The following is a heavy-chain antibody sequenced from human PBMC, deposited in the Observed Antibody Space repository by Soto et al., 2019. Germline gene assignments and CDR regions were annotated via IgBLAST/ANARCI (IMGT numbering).Heavy chain of an antibody. CDR1: GGTFSTSA. CDR3: ATECGHRPVAGSEAFDV. Sequence: QVQLVQSGAEVTTTGSSVKVSCKASGGTFSTSAISWVRQAPGHGLEWVGGIVPMYNTPVYAQSFQDRVTITADESTTTAFMELTSLMSQDTALYFCATECGHRPVAGSEAFDVWGQGTLVAVAS. J-gene: IGHJ3*01. V-gene: IGHV1-69*01. CDR2: IVPMYNTP. D-gene: IGHD2-21*01.